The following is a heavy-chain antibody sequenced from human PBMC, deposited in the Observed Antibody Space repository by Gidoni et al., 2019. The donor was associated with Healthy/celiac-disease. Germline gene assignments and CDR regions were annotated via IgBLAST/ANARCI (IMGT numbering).Heavy chain of an antibody. CDR2: ISSNGGST. D-gene: IGHD3-9*01. V-gene: IGHV3-64D*06. CDR3: VKGGPLLTGNY. J-gene: IGHJ4*02. CDR1: GFTFSSYA. Sequence: EVQLVESGGGLVQPGGSLRLSCSASGFTFSSYAMHWFRQAPGKGLEYVSAISSNGGSTYYADSVKGRFTISRDNSKNTLYLQMSSLRAEDTAVYYCVKGGPLLTGNYWGQGTLVTVSS.